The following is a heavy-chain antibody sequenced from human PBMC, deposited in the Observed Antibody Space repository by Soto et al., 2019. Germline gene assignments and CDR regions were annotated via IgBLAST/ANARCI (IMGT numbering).Heavy chain of an antibody. J-gene: IGHJ4*02. CDR1: GFTFSSYA. CDR2: ISKDGNSK. V-gene: IGHV3-30-3*01. CDR3: ARDPQGSYCYIDY. D-gene: IGHD3-10*01. Sequence: GGSLRLSCAASGFTFSSYAIHWVRQAPGKGLEWVTIISKDGNSKHYADSVKGRFTISRDNSKNTLFLQMNSLRAEDTAVYYCARDPQGSYCYIDYWGQGTPVTVSS.